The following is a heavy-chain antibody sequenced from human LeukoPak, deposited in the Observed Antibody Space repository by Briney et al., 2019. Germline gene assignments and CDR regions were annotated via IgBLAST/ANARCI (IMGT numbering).Heavy chain of an antibody. D-gene: IGHD5-18*01. CDR3: ATYRQVQVPFEC. Sequence: PGGSLRLSCAASGFTFSSYWMHWVRQAPGKGLVWVSRINSDGSSTSYADSVKGRFTISRDNAKNTLYLQMISLRAEDTAIYYCATYRQVQVPFECWGQGTLVTVSS. CDR1: GFTFSSYW. CDR2: INSDGSST. J-gene: IGHJ4*02. V-gene: IGHV3-74*01.